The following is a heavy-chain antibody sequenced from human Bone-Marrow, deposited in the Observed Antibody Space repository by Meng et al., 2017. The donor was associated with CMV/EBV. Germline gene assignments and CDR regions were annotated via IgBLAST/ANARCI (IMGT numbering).Heavy chain of an antibody. CDR1: GFSLSTSGMR. CDR2: IDWDDDK. J-gene: IGHJ5*02. CDR3: ARSIRYSGSYYDWFNP. Sequence: SGPTLVKPTQTLTLTCTFSGFSLSTSGMRVSWIRQPPGKALEWLARIDWDDDKFYSTSLKTRLTISKDTSKNQVVLTMTNMDPVDTATYYCARSIRYSGSYYDWFNPWGQGPLVPVSS. D-gene: IGHD1-26*01. V-gene: IGHV2-70D*14.